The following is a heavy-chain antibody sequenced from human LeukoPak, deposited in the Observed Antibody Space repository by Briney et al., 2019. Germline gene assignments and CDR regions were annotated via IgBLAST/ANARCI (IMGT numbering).Heavy chain of an antibody. CDR2: IAGSDTTT. V-gene: IGHV3-48*03. J-gene: IGHJ4*02. Sequence: GGSLRLSCAASGFAFSAYEVNWVRQAPGKGLEWVSYIAGSDTTTYYADSVRGRFTISRDNAKSSLYLQMNSLRAEDTALYYCTTLGYHLDSWGQGTLVTVSS. CDR1: GFAFSAYE. D-gene: IGHD3-22*01. CDR3: TTLGYHLDS.